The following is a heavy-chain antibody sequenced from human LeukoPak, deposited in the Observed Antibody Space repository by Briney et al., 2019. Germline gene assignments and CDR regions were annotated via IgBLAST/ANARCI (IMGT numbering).Heavy chain of an antibody. CDR1: GFTLIVTA. J-gene: IGHJ6*02. CDR3: AGPLYYWVAIVI. V-gene: IGHV3-23*01. Sequence: QPGGSLRLSCEASGFTLIVTAEICARQAPGKGLEWVSGFGTDGDTHYAESVRGRFDISRDTSKTTVYLQMNSRRAEDTALYYCAGPLYYWVAIVIGAQGTTVTVS. CDR2: FGTDGDT. D-gene: IGHD3-10*01.